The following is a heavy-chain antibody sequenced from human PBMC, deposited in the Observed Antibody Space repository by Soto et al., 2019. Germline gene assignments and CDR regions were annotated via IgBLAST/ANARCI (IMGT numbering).Heavy chain of an antibody. V-gene: IGHV1-69*01. CDR3: ARGRDEEGMITFRGVIV. J-gene: IGHJ4*02. CDR2: IIPIFGTA. D-gene: IGHD3-16*02. CDR1: GGTFSSYT. Sequence: QVQLVQSGAEVKKPGSSVKVSCKASGGTFSSYTISWVRQAPGQGLEWMGGIIPIFGTANYAQKFQGRVTITADESTSTAYMELSSLRSEDTAVYYCARGRDEEGMITFRGVIVWGQGTLVTVSS.